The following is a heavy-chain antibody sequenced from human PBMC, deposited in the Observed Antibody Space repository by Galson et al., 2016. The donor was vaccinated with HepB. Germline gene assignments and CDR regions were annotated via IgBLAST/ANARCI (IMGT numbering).Heavy chain of an antibody. CDR2: IYYTGSS. D-gene: IGHD3-10*01. J-gene: IGHJ4*02. CDR3: ARVGYYGSGRAFYFDS. CDR1: GGSVNSGSYY. Sequence: SETLSLTCAVSGGSVNSGSYYWSWIRQAPGKAHEWIGYIYYTGSSNSNPSLKSRVTISVDTSKNRFSLRLRSVNAADTAVYYCARVGYYGSGRAFYFDSWGPGTLVTVSS. V-gene: IGHV4-61*01.